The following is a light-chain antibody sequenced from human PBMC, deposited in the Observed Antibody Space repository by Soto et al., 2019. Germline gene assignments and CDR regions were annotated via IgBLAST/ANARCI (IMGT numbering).Light chain of an antibody. J-gene: IGLJ2*01. CDR3: CSYAGSNVV. Sequence: QSALTQPASVSGSPGQSITISCTGTSSDVGSFKFVSWYQQHPGEAPKIIIYEDTERPSGVSNRFSGSKSGNTASLTISGLQAEDEADYYCCSYAGSNVVFGGGTKLTVL. CDR1: SSDVGSFKF. CDR2: EDT. V-gene: IGLV2-23*01.